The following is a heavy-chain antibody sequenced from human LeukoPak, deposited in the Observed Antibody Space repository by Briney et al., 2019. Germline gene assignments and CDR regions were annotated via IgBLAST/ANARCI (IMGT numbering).Heavy chain of an antibody. J-gene: IGHJ6*03. D-gene: IGHD3-10*02. V-gene: IGHV3-73*01. CDR3: TRHVRDSYGPPEYYYYYYMDV. Sequence: GGSLRLSCAASGLTFSGSAMHWVRQASGKGLEWVGRIRSKANSYATAYAASVKGRFTISRDDSKNTAYLQMNSLKTEDTAVYYCTRHVRDSYGPPEYYYYYYMDVWGKGTTVTVSS. CDR2: IRSKANSYAT. CDR1: GLTFSGSA.